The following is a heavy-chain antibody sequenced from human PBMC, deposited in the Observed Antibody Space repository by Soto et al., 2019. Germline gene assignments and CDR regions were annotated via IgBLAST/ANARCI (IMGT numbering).Heavy chain of an antibody. CDR3: ARACCGEQNWFDP. CDR1: GVTFRGYW. J-gene: IGHJ5*02. V-gene: IGHV3-74*01. D-gene: IGHD4-17*01. CDR2: INSDGSRT. Sequence: EVQLVESGGDVVQPGGSLRLSCAASGVTFRGYWMHWVRQAPGKGLVWVSRINSDGSRTDYADSVKGRFTIYRDNAENTVHLKMNSLRVEDTAVYYCARACCGEQNWFDPWGQGTLVTVSS.